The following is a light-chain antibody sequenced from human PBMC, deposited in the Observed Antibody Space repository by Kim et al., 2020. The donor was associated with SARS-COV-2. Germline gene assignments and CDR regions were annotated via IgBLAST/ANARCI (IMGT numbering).Light chain of an antibody. Sequence: ASVGDIVTVTCQGSQYIKKYWNWFQQKRGKAPKLLIYDTSNLEVGVPLRFSGSGSGTHLTLTSSGLQPEDVATYYCQQSDNRPLTFGPGTKVDIK. CDR1: QYIKKY. CDR2: DTS. J-gene: IGKJ3*01. CDR3: QQSDNRPLT. V-gene: IGKV1-33*01.